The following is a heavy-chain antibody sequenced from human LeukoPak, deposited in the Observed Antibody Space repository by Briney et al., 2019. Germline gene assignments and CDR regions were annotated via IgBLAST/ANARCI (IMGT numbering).Heavy chain of an antibody. CDR1: GLTFSSYW. V-gene: IGHV3-7*02. CDR3: ARGQHWFDP. CDR2: IKQDGSEK. J-gene: IGHJ5*02. Sequence: GGSLRLSCAAYGLTFSSYWMSWVRQAPGKGLEWVANIKQDGSEKYYVDSVKGRFTISRDNAKKSLYLQMNSLRDEDTAVYYCARGQHWFDPWGQGTLLTVSS.